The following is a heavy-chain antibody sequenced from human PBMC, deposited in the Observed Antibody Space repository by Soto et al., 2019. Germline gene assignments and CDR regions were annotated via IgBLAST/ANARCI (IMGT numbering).Heavy chain of an antibody. V-gene: IGHV3-9*01. CDR3: AKDIQYSGYDAFDY. Sequence: SLKISCAASGFTFDDYAMHWVRQAPGKGLEWVSGISWNSGSIGYADSVKGRFTISRDNAKNSLYLQMNSLRAEDTALYYCAKDIQYSGYDAFDYWGQGTLVTVSS. CDR2: ISWNSGSI. J-gene: IGHJ4*02. CDR1: GFTFDDYA. D-gene: IGHD5-12*01.